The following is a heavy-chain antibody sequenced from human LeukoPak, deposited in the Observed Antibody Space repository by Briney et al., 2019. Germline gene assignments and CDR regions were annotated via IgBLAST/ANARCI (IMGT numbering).Heavy chain of an antibody. D-gene: IGHD3-10*01. J-gene: IGHJ4*02. CDR3: AKDHWPGSRPPWFGEPF. CDR2: ISYDGSVK. Sequence: PGGSLRLSCAASGFTFSNYGMHWVRQAPGKGLEWVAVISYDGSVKYYVDSVKDRFTISRDNSKNTLYLQMNSLRAEDTAVYYCAKDHWPGSRPPWFGEPFRGQGTLVTVSS. V-gene: IGHV3-30*18. CDR1: GFTFSNYG.